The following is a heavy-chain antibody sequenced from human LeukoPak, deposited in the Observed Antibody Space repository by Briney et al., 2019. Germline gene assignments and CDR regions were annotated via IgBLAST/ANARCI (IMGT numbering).Heavy chain of an antibody. Sequence: SETLSLTCTLSVGSISSSRHYWGWIRQPPGKTLEWIGTIYYTGGTYYDPSLKIRATISGDTSKNHFSLRLTSVTAADTAVYFSARKVGAATDPLDYWGQGTLVTVSS. V-gene: IGHV4-39*01. D-gene: IGHD6-13*01. CDR3: ARKVGAATDPLDY. CDR2: IYYTGGT. CDR1: VGSISSSRHY. J-gene: IGHJ4*02.